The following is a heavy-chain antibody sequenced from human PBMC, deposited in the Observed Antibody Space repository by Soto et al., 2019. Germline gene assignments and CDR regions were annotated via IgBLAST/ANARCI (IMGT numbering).Heavy chain of an antibody. CDR2: ISGSGGST. J-gene: IGHJ4*02. CDR1: GFTFSSFA. D-gene: IGHD6-13*01. V-gene: IGHV3-23*01. Sequence: PGGSLRLSCAASGFTFSSFAMSWVRQAPGKGLDWGSAISGSGGSTYSAASVKGRFTISRDNSKNTLYLQMSSLRAEDTAVYYCARGLSAGKGSPPDFWGQGSLVTVSS. CDR3: ARGLSAGKGSPPDF.